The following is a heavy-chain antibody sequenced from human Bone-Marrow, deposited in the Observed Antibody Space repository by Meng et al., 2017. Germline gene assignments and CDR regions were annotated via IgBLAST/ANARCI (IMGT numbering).Heavy chain of an antibody. D-gene: IGHD6-13*01. CDR3: ARDEDILGAGRLFGDY. J-gene: IGHJ4*02. Sequence: HPVQPEAGGAEPGESAQAPSLPSTDTVRAYCLHWVRRASRQGLAWKGRIESESGDNHYATWYNRTLNMSGDTSISTANMELSVMISYDTATDYCARDEDILGAGRLFGDYWGQGTLVTVSS. V-gene: IGHV1-2*06. CDR1: TDTVRAYC. CDR2: IESESGDN.